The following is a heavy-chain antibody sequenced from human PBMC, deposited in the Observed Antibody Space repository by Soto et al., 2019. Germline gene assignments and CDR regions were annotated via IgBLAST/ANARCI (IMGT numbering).Heavy chain of an antibody. V-gene: IGHV2-5*02. CDR3: AHREYSSSSSGDAFDI. CDR1: GFSLSTSGVG. D-gene: IGHD6-6*01. J-gene: IGHJ3*02. CDR2: IYWDDDK. Sequence: SGPTLVNPTQTLTLTCTFSGFSLSTSGVGVGWIRQPPGKALEWLALIYWDDDKRYSPSLKSRLTITKDTSKNQVVLTMTNVDPVDTATYYCAHREYSSSSSGDAFDIWGQGTMVTVSS.